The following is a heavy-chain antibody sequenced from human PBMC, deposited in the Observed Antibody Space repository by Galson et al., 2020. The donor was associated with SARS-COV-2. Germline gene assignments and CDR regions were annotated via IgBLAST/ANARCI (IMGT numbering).Heavy chain of an antibody. Sequence: ALHGESLKISCAASGFTFSTYWMHWVRQAPGKGLVWVSRIHRDGSATIYADSVKGRFTISRDNAKNTLNLEMISLRAEDTAVYYCARESAVQGGYYMDVWGKGTTVTVSS. V-gene: IGHV3-74*01. D-gene: IGHD3-10*01. CDR3: ARESAVQGGYYMDV. CDR1: GFTFSTYW. CDR2: IHRDGSAT. J-gene: IGHJ6*03.